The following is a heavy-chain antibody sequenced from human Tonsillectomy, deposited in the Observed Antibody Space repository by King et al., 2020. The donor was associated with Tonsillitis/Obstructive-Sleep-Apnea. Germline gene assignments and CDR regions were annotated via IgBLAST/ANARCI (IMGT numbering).Heavy chain of an antibody. Sequence: VQLVESGGGVVQPGRSLRLSCAASGFTFSIYGMHWVRQAPGKGLEWVAVISSDGSNKYFADSVKGRFTISRDNSKNTLYLQMNSLRPEDTAVYYCAKVRDGYNTDYWGQGTLVTVSS. D-gene: IGHD5-24*01. V-gene: IGHV3-30*18. J-gene: IGHJ4*02. CDR1: GFTFSIYG. CDR2: ISSDGSNK. CDR3: AKVRDGYNTDY.